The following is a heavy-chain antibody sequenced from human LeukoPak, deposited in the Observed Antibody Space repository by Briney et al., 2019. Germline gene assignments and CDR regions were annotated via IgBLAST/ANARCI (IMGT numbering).Heavy chain of an antibody. D-gene: IGHD3-22*01. CDR3: AKGQNYYDGSGYYPTDY. Sequence: GGSLRLSCAASGFTFSSFGMHWVRQAPGKGLECLGVISSDGVNKYSADSVKGRFTISRDNSKNTLYLQMNSLRAADTAVYYCAKGQNYYDGSGYYPTDYWGQGTPVTVSS. CDR2: ISSDGVNK. J-gene: IGHJ4*02. V-gene: IGHV3-30*18. CDR1: GFTFSSFG.